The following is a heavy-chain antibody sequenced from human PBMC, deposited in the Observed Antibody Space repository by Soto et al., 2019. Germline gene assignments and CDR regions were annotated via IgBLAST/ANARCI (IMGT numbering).Heavy chain of an antibody. CDR1: GYTFTSYY. V-gene: IGHV1-46*01. CDR3: ARDPIVVVITNDAFDI. Sequence: QVQLVQSGAEVKKPGASVKVSCKASGYTFTSYYMHWVRQAPGQGLEWMGIINPSGGSTSYAQKFQGRVTMTRDTSTITVYMELSSLRSEDTAVYYCARDPIVVVITNDAFDIWGQGTMVTVSS. CDR2: INPSGGST. J-gene: IGHJ3*02. D-gene: IGHD3-22*01.